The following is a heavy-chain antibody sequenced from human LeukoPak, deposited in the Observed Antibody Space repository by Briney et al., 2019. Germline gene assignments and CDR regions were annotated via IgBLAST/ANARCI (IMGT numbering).Heavy chain of an antibody. CDR2: ISWNSGSI. J-gene: IGHJ6*02. D-gene: IGHD3-10*01. V-gene: IGHV3-9*01. Sequence: LRLSCAASGFTFDDYAMHWVRQAPGKGLEWVSGISWNSGSIGYADSVKGRFTISRDNAKNSLYLQMNSLRAEDTALYYCAKDISSGNVPYYYYGMDVWGQGTTVTVSS. CDR1: GFTFDDYA. CDR3: AKDISSGNVPYYYYGMDV.